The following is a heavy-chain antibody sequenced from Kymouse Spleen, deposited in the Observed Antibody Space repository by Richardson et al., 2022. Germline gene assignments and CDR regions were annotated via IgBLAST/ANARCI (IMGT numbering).Heavy chain of an antibody. Sequence: EVQLVESGGGLVQPGGSLRLSCAASGFTFSSYDMHWVRQATGKGLEWVSAIGTAGDTYYPGSVKGRFTISRENAKNSLYLQMNSLRAGDTAVYYCARAEQLGYYGMDVWGQGTTVTVSS. CDR3: ARAEQLGYYGMDV. J-gene: IGHJ6*02. CDR2: IGTAGDT. D-gene: IGHD6-6*01. CDR1: GFTFSSYD. V-gene: IGHV3-13*01.